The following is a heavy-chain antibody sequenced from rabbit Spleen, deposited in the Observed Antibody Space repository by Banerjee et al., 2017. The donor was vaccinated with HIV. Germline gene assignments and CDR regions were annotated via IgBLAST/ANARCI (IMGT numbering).Heavy chain of an antibody. CDR1: GFDLRSYNY. CDR3: VRDQAGDADYGPYYLNL. J-gene: IGHJ4*01. CDR2: VVIGHGTT. D-gene: IGHD2-1*01. V-gene: IGHV1S43*01. Sequence: QEQLKETGGGLVQPGGSLTLTCKATGFDLRSYNYMSWVRQAPGKGLEYIGFVVIGHGTTYYASWVNGRFTISSHNAQNTLYLQLSSLTAADTATYFCVRDQAGDADYGPYYLNLWGQGTLVTVS.